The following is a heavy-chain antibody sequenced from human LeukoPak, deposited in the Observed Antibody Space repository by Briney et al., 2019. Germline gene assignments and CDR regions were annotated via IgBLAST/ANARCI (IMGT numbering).Heavy chain of an antibody. D-gene: IGHD3-9*01. CDR2: IKQDGGEK. CDR3: AIDRERYDILTEADY. Sequence: GGSLRLSCAASGFTFSSNWMSWVRQAPGKGREWVANIKQDGGEKYYVDFVKGRFTISRDNAKNSLYLQMNSLRAEDTAVYYCAIDRERYDILTEADYWGQGTLVTVSS. CDR1: GFTFSSNW. V-gene: IGHV3-7*01. J-gene: IGHJ4*02.